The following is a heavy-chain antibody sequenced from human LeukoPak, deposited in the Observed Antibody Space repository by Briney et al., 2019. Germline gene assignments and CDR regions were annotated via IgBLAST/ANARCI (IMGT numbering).Heavy chain of an antibody. J-gene: IGHJ6*02. Sequence: PSETLSLTCAVYGGSFSGYYWSWIRQPPGKGLEWIGEINHSGSTNYNPSLKSRVTISVDTSKNQFSLKLSSVTAADTAVYYCARDPLAGWFYYGMDVWGQGTTVTVSS. CDR1: GGSFSGYY. D-gene: IGHD3-10*01. CDR2: INHSGST. CDR3: ARDPLAGWFYYGMDV. V-gene: IGHV4-34*01.